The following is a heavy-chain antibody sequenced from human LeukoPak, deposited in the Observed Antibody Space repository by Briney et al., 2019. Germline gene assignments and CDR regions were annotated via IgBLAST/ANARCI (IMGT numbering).Heavy chain of an antibody. Sequence: SVKGSCKASGGTFSSYAISWVRQAPGQGLEWMGRIIPIFGIANYAQKFQGRVTITADKSTSTAYMELSSLRSEDTAVYYCARAIEGWFDPWGQGTLVTVSS. J-gene: IGHJ5*02. CDR2: IIPIFGIA. CDR1: GGTFSSYA. V-gene: IGHV1-69*04. D-gene: IGHD2/OR15-2a*01. CDR3: ARAIEGWFDP.